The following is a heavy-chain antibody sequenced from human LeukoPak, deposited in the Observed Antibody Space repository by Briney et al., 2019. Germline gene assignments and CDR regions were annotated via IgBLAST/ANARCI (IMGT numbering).Heavy chain of an antibody. CDR2: IWYDGSNK. CDR1: GFTFSSYG. CDR3: ARDLRSGFFYYFDY. J-gene: IGHJ4*02. Sequence: PGGSLRLSCAAPGFTFSSYGMHWVRQAPGKGLEWVAVIWYDGSNKYYADSVKGRFTISRDNSKNTLYLQMNSLRAEDTAVYYCARDLRSGFFYYFDYWGQGTLVTVSS. D-gene: IGHD3-9*01. V-gene: IGHV3-33*01.